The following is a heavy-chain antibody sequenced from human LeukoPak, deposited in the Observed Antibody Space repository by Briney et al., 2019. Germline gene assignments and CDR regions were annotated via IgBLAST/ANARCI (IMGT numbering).Heavy chain of an antibody. D-gene: IGHD3-9*01. CDR2: ITSVSSTI. CDR1: GFTFSNYS. CDR3: ARVERYFDWSYQYYYMDV. V-gene: IGHV3-48*04. Sequence: PGGSLRLSCAASGFTFSNYSMNWVRQAPGKGLEWVSYITSVSSTIYYADSVKGRFTISRDNAKNSLYLQMNSLGAEDTAVYYCARVERYFDWSYQYYYMDVWGRGTTVTVSS. J-gene: IGHJ6*03.